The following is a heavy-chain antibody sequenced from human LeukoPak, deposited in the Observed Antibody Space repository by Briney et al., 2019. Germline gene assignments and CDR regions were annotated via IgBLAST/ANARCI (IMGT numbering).Heavy chain of an antibody. V-gene: IGHV3-30*04. D-gene: IGHD3-9*01. CDR3: ARSYDILTGYSPGAFDI. CDR1: GFTFSSYA. J-gene: IGHJ3*02. CDR2: ISYDGSNK. Sequence: GGSLRLSCAASGFTFSSYAMHWVRQAPGKGLEWGAVISYDGSNKYYADSVKGRFTISRDNSKNTLYLQMNSLRAEDTAVYYCARSYDILTGYSPGAFDIWGQGTMVTVSS.